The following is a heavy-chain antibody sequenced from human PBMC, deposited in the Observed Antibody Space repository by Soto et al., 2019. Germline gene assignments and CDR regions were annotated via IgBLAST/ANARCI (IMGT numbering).Heavy chain of an antibody. Sequence: QVQLQESGPGLVRPSETLSLTCTVSGGSVNSYYWSWIRQTPGKGPEWIGYIFYSGSTNSNPSLTIRASMSVDMSKNQFSLRLSSLTAADTAVYYCARVFPSYCGGDCAYFDSWGQGILVTVSS. V-gene: IGHV4-59*02. J-gene: IGHJ4*02. CDR2: IFYSGST. CDR1: GGSVNSYY. CDR3: ARVFPSYCGGDCAYFDS. D-gene: IGHD2-21*02.